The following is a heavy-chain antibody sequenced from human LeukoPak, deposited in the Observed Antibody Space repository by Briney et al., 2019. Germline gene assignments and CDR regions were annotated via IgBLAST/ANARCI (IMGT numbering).Heavy chain of an antibody. CDR2: IYPGDSET. D-gene: IGHD3-22*01. J-gene: IGHJ4*02. Sequence: GESLKISCQGCGYTFTNYLIGWVRQMPGKGLEWMGIIYPGDSETRYSPSFQGQVTISADKSISTAYLQWSSLKASDTAMYYCASIKTYYYDSSGDYWGQGTLVTVSS. CDR3: ASIKTYYYDSSGDY. V-gene: IGHV5-51*01. CDR1: GYTFTNYL.